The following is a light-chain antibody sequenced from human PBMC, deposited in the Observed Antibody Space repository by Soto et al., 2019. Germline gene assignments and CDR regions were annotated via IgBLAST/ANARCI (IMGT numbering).Light chain of an antibody. Sequence: QSALTQPASVSGSPGQSITISCIGTSSDVGGYTYVSWYQQHPGKVPKLMIYDVSNRPSGVSNRFSGSKSGNTASLTISGLQAEVEADYYCSSYTTSSTWVFGGGTKLTVL. CDR2: DVS. CDR1: SSDVGGYTY. V-gene: IGLV2-14*01. J-gene: IGLJ3*02. CDR3: SSYTTSSTWV.